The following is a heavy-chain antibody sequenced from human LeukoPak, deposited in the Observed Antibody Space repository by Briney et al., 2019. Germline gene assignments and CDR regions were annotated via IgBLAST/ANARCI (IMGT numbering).Heavy chain of an antibody. D-gene: IGHD3-22*01. V-gene: IGHV1-2*02. Sequence: GASVKVSCKASGYTFTGYYMHWVRQAPGQGLEWMGWINPNSGGTNYAQKFQGRVTITSDTSISTAYMELSRLRSDDTAVYYCARGSRRRYNYDSRGYRNWFDPWGQGTLVTVSS. CDR1: GYTFTGYY. J-gene: IGHJ5*02. CDR3: ARGSRRRYNYDSRGYRNWFDP. CDR2: INPNSGGT.